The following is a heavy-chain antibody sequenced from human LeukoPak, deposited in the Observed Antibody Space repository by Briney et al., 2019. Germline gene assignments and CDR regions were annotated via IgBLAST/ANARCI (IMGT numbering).Heavy chain of an antibody. D-gene: IGHD6-13*01. CDR2: MTPDSGNT. CDR1: RYTFTSYD. CDR3: ARGSLPAAGPPTQPNCFDP. J-gene: IGHJ5*02. V-gene: IGHV1-8*01. Sequence: GASAKDSCKASRYTFTSYDINWVRQATGQGLEWMGWMTPDSGNTGYAQKFQGRVTMTRNTSISTAYMELSSLRSEDTAVYYCARGSLPAAGPPTQPNCFDPWGQGTLVTVSS.